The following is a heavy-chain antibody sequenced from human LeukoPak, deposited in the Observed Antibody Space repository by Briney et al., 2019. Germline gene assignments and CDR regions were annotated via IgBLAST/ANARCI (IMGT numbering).Heavy chain of an antibody. J-gene: IGHJ6*02. Sequence: SETLSLTCAVYGGSFSGYYWSWIRQPPRKGLEWIGEINHSGSTNYNPSLKSRVTISVDTSKNQFSLKLSSVTAADTAVYYCARGNYYYGMDVWGQGTTVTVSS. V-gene: IGHV4-34*01. CDR3: ARGNYYYGMDV. CDR1: GGSFSGYY. CDR2: INHSGST.